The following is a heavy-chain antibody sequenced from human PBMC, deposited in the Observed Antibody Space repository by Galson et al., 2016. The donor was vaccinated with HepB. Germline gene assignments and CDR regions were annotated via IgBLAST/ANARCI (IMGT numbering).Heavy chain of an antibody. V-gene: IGHV3-30*18. CDR1: GFTFSNHW. D-gene: IGHD3-16*01. J-gene: IGHJ4*02. CDR2: TAYDGSNK. Sequence: SLRLSCAASGFTFSNHWMTWVRQAPGKGLEWVAVTAYDGSNKYYADSVKGRFTISRDNSKNTLYLQMNSLRPEDTAVYSCAKAGYQGADAYYYYFDYWGQGTLVTVSS. CDR3: AKAGYQGADAYYYYFDY.